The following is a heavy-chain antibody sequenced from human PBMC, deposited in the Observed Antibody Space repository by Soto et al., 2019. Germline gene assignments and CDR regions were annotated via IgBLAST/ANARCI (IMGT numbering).Heavy chain of an antibody. V-gene: IGHV1-8*01. CDR3: ARGRITMVRGVRRYYFDY. CDR2: MNPNSGNT. Sequence: QVQLVQSGAEVKKPGASVKVSCKASGYTFTSYDINWVRQATGQGLEWMGWMNPNSGNTGYAQKFQGRVTMTRNTSISTAYMELSSLRSEDTAVYYWARGRITMVRGVRRYYFDYWGQGTLVTVSS. D-gene: IGHD3-10*01. CDR1: GYTFTSYD. J-gene: IGHJ4*02.